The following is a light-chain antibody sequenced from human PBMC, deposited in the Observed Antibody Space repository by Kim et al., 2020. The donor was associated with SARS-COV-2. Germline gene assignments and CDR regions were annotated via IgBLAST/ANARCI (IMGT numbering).Light chain of an antibody. CDR3: QVWDINTVV. V-gene: IGLV3-1*01. CDR2: QDK. Sequence: SYELTQPPSASVSTGQTATITCSGDKLGEKHASWYQQKPGQSPMLVIYQDKRRPSGISERFSGSNSGNTATLTISGTQAIDEGDYYCQVWDINTVVFGGGTQLTVL. CDR1: KLGEKH. J-gene: IGLJ2*01.